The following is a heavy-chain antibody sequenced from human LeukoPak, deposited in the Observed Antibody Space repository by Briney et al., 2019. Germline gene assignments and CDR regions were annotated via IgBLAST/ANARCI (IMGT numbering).Heavy chain of an antibody. J-gene: IGHJ4*02. D-gene: IGHD3-9*01. V-gene: IGHV3-23*01. Sequence: GGSLRLSCEASGFTFSSYGMSWVRQAPGKGLEWVSGISVSGGNTFYADSVKGRFTISRDNSKNTLYLQMNSLRAEDTAVYYCAKRRTNYDILTGDFDCWGQGTLVTVSS. CDR3: AKRRTNYDILTGDFDC. CDR1: GFTFSSYG. CDR2: ISVSGGNT.